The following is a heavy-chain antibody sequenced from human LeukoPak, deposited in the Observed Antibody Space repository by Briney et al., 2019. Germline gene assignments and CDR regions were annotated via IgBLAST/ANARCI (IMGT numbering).Heavy chain of an antibody. D-gene: IGHD3-10*01. J-gene: IGHJ4*02. CDR3: ACPQRGPGGYYTDF. CDR1: GYTFTGYH. V-gene: IGHV1-2*02. Sequence: ASVKVPCKASGYTFTGYHIHWVRQAPGQGLEWVGWIHPNNGVTLYAQKFQGRITMTRDTSINTVYMELSSLTSDDTAIYYCACPQRGPGGYYTDFWGQGTLVTVSS. CDR2: IHPNNGVT.